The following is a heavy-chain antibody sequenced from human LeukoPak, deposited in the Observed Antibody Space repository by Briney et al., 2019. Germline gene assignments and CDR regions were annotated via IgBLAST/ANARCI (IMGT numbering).Heavy chain of an antibody. D-gene: IGHD6-19*01. J-gene: IGHJ4*02. CDR1: VGSISSYY. CDR2: IYYRGST. V-gene: IGHV4-59*01. CDR3: ARGDPYSSGWYYFDY. Sequence: PSETLSLTCTVSVGSISSYYWSWIRQPPGEGQEWIGYIYYRGSTNYNPSLKSRVTISVDTSKNQFSLELSSVTAADTAVYYCARGDPYSSGWYYFDYWGQGTLVTVSS.